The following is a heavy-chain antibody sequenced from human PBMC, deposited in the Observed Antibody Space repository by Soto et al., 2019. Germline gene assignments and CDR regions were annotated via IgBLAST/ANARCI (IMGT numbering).Heavy chain of an antibody. CDR2: INAGNGNT. J-gene: IGHJ4*02. D-gene: IGHD3-3*01. CDR1: GYTFTSYA. V-gene: IGHV1-3*01. CDR3: ARGAGRSGPTTYFDY. Sequence: QVQLVQSGAEVKKPGASVKVSCKASGYTFTSYAMHWVRQAPGQRLEWMGWINAGNGNTKYSQKFQGRVTITRDTSASTAYMELSSLRSEDTAVYYCARGAGRSGPTTYFDYWGQGTLVTVPS.